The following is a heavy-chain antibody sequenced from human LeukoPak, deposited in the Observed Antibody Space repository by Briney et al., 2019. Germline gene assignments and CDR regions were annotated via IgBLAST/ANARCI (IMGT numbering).Heavy chain of an antibody. CDR2: INHSGST. Sequence: GSLRLSCAASGFTFDTYWMSWVRQAPGKGLEWIGEINHSGSTNYNPSLKSRVTISVDTSKNQFFLKLNSVTAADTAVYYCARAYSSSGYNWFDPWGQGTLVTVSS. V-gene: IGHV4-34*01. CDR1: GFTFDTYW. D-gene: IGHD6-6*01. J-gene: IGHJ5*02. CDR3: ARAYSSSGYNWFDP.